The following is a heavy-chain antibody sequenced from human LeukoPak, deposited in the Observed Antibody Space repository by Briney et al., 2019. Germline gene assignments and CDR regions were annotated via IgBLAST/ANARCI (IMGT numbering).Heavy chain of an antibody. CDR2: IYTSGST. J-gene: IGHJ6*03. Sequence: SETLSLTCTVSGGSISSYYWSWIRQPPGKGLEWIGRIYTSGSTNYNPSLKSRLTMSVDTSKNQFSLKLSSVTAADTAVYYCARDSGGNSFHYYMDVWGKGTTVTVSS. V-gene: IGHV4-4*07. CDR3: ARDSGGNSFHYYMDV. D-gene: IGHD4-23*01. CDR1: GGSISSYY.